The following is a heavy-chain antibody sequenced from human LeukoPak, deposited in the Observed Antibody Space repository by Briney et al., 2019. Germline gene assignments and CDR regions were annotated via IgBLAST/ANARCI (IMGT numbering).Heavy chain of an antibody. CDR2: IKQDGSEK. D-gene: IGHD6-13*01. J-gene: IGHJ5*02. V-gene: IGHV3-7*01. CDR1: GFTFSSYW. CDR3: ARDIKLGSSWYSGWFDP. Sequence: GGSLRLSCAAPGFTFSSYWMSWVRQAPGKGLEWVANIKQDGSEKYYVDSVKGRFTISRDNAKNSLYLQMNSLRAEDTAVYYCARDIKLGSSWYSGWFDPWGQGTLVTVSS.